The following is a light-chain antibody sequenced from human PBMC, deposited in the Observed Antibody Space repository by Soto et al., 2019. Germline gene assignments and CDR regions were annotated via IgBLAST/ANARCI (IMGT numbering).Light chain of an antibody. CDR3: QQYGSSQLT. CDR1: QHASSSY. CDR2: DAS. V-gene: IGKV3D-20*01. J-gene: IGKJ1*01. Sequence: IVLTQSPTPLSFSLGERATLSCGASQHASSSYLAWYQQKPGLAPRLLIYDASSRATGIPDRFSGSGSGTDFTLTISRLELEDFAVYYCQQYGSSQLTFGQGTKVDIK.